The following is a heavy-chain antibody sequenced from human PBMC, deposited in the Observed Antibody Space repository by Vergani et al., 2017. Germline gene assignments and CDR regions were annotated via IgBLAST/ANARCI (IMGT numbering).Heavy chain of an antibody. CDR3: ARRTTMVRGVLEIARYYFDY. J-gene: IGHJ4*02. CDR1: GYTLTDYW. Sequence: DVQLVQSGAEVKKPGTTVKISCKVSGYTLTDYWMHWVQQAPGKGLEWMGAVDPEDGETVYAEKFQARVTITADTSRDTVYLEVTSLKSDDTAVYYCARRTTMVRGVLEIARYYFDYWGQGTLVTVSS. V-gene: IGHV1-69-2*01. D-gene: IGHD3-10*01. CDR2: VDPEDGET.